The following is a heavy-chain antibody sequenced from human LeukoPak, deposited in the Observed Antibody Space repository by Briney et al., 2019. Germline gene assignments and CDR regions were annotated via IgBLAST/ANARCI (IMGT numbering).Heavy chain of an antibody. D-gene: IGHD2-15*01. Sequence: GGSLRLSCAGSGFTFRSYWMSWVRQAPGKGLEWVANIKQDGSEKYYVDSVKGRFTISRDNAKNSLYLQMNSLRAEDTAVYYCVREARESGGFDYWGQGTLVTVSS. J-gene: IGHJ4*02. V-gene: IGHV3-7*01. CDR3: VREARESGGFDY. CDR1: GFTFRSYW. CDR2: IKQDGSEK.